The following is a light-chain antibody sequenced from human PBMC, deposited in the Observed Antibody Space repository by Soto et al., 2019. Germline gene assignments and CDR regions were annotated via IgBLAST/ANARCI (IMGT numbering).Light chain of an antibody. J-gene: IGKJ1*01. CDR1: QSISRW. CDR3: QQYNNYPWT. CDR2: DTS. Sequence: DIQMTQSPSTLSASVGDRVTITCRASQSISRWWAWYQQKRGKAPKLLIYDTSSLESGAPSRFSGSGSGTEFTLTISSLQPDDFATYYCQQYNNYPWTFGHGTKVEIK. V-gene: IGKV1-5*01.